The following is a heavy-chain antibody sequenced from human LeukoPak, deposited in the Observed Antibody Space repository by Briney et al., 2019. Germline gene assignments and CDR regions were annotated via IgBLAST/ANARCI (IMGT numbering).Heavy chain of an antibody. Sequence: GRSLRLSCAASGFTFDDYAMHWVRQAPGKGLEWVSGISWNSGSIGYADSVKGRFTISRDNAKNSLYLQMNSLRAEDTALYYCAKGGIAVTWGQETLVTVSS. J-gene: IGHJ5*02. CDR2: ISWNSGSI. CDR3: AKGGIAVT. V-gene: IGHV3-9*01. CDR1: GFTFDDYA. D-gene: IGHD6-19*01.